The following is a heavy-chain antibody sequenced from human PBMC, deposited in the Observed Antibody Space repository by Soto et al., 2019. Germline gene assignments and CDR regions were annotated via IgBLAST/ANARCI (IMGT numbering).Heavy chain of an antibody. Sequence: ASVKVSCKASGYTFTGYYMHWVRQAPGQGLEWMGWINPNSGGTNYAQKFQGRVTMTRDTSISTAYMELSRLRSDDTAVYYCARDSDPIIYGDYLIDYWGQGTLVTVSS. CDR3: ARDSDPIIYGDYLIDY. D-gene: IGHD4-17*01. V-gene: IGHV1-2*02. CDR2: INPNSGGT. J-gene: IGHJ4*02. CDR1: GYTFTGYY.